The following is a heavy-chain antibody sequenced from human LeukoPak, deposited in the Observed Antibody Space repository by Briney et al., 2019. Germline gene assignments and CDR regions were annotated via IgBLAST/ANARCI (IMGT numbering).Heavy chain of an antibody. Sequence: SGTLSLTCAVSGGSISSSNWWSWVRQPPGKGLEWIGETYHSGSTNYNPSLKSRVTISVDKSKNQFSLKLSSVTAADTAVYYCASSIMITFGGVIASDYWGQGTLVTVSS. CDR1: GGSISSSNW. CDR3: ASSIMITFGGVIASDY. J-gene: IGHJ4*02. D-gene: IGHD3-16*02. CDR2: TYHSGST. V-gene: IGHV4-4*02.